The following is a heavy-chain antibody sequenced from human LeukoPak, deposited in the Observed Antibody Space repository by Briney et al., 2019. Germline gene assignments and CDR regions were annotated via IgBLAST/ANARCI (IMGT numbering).Heavy chain of an antibody. CDR3: ARGRNYYDSSGYYYEGDAFDI. CDR1: GYIFTSYY. Sequence: ASVKVSCKASGYIFTSYYMYWVRQAPGQGLEWMGIIDPSGGSIRYAQKFQGRVTMSRDTSTSTVYMELSSLRSEDTAVYYCARGRNYYDSSGYYYEGDAFDIWGQGTMVTVSS. V-gene: IGHV1-46*01. J-gene: IGHJ3*02. CDR2: IDPSGGSI. D-gene: IGHD3-22*01.